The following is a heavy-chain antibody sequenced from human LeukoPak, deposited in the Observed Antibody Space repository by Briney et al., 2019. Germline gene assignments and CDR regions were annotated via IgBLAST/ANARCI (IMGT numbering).Heavy chain of an antibody. CDR2: ISAYNGNT. CDR3: ARVVGGSSGWYHWFDP. CDR1: GYTFTSYG. D-gene: IGHD6-19*01. V-gene: IGHV1-18*01. J-gene: IGHJ5*02. Sequence: GASVKVSCKASGYTFTSYGISWVRQAPGQGLEWMGWISAYNGNTNYAQQLQGRVTMTTDTSTSTAYMELRSLRSDDTAVYYCARVVGGSSGWYHWFDPWGQGTLVTVSS.